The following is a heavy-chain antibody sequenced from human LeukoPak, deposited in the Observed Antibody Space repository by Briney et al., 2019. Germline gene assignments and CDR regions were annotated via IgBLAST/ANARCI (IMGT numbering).Heavy chain of an antibody. D-gene: IGHD6-6*01. CDR2: IYYSGST. V-gene: IGHV4-39*01. CDR3: ARHRGSSSNFDY. CDR1: GGSISRNNYY. Sequence: PSETLSLTCTVSGGSISRNNYYWDWIRQPPGKGLEYIGSIYYSGSTYYTPSLKSRVTISVDTSKNQFSLKLSSVTATDTAVYYCARHRGSSSNFDYWGQGTLVTVSS. J-gene: IGHJ4*02.